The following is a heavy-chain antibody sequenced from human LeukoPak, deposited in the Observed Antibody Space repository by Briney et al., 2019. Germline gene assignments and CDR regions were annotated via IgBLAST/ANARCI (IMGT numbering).Heavy chain of an antibody. D-gene: IGHD3-9*01. CDR1: GGSISSYY. V-gene: IGHV4-59*08. Sequence: SETLSLTCTVSGGSISSYYWSWIRQPPGKGLEWIGYIYYSGSTNYNPSLKSRVTISVDTSKNQFSLKLSSVTAADTAVYYCARGDFDWSTDAFDIWGQGTMVTVSS. J-gene: IGHJ3*02. CDR2: IYYSGST. CDR3: ARGDFDWSTDAFDI.